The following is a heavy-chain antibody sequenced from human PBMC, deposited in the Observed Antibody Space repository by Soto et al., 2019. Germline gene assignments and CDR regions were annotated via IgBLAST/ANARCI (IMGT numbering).Heavy chain of an antibody. CDR3: AHTTVVTSYFGY. J-gene: IGHJ4*02. CDR2: IYRDDDK. CDR1: GFSLSTGAVG. D-gene: IGHD2-21*02. V-gene: IGHV2-5*02. Sequence: QITLKESGPPLVKPTQTLTLTCTFSGFSLSTGAVGVGWIRQPPGKALEWLASIYRDDDKRYRPSLKSRLTITKDTSKNQVVLTMTNMDPVDTGTYYCAHTTVVTSYFGYWGQGTLVTVSS.